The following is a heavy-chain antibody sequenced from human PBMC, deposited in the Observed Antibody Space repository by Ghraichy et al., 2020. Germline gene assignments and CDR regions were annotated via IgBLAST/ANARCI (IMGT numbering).Heavy chain of an antibody. CDR1: GFTFSSYA. V-gene: IGHV3-30*04. D-gene: IGHD6-6*01. CDR2: ISYDGSNK. CDR3: ARDNGSSSSGGFSYYYYYYMDV. J-gene: IGHJ6*03. Sequence: GGSLRLSCAASGFTFSSYAMHWVRQAPGKGLEWVAVISYDGSNKYYADSVKGRFTISRDNSKNTLYLQMNSLRAEDTAVYYCARDNGSSSSGGFSYYYYYYMDVWGKGTTVTVSS.